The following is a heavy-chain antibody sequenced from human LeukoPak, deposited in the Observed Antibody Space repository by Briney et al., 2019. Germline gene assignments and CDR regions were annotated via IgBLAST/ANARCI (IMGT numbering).Heavy chain of an antibody. CDR1: GYSFANHW. D-gene: IGHD2-21*02. CDR3: ARHEVRGDCYSARCYWFFDL. Sequence: GESLKISCKASGYSFANHWIVWVRQMPGKGLEWMGIMYPGDSETRYSPSFQGQVTISADESINTAYLQWNSLKASDTGIYYCARHEVRGDCYSARCYWFFDLWGRGTPVTVSP. J-gene: IGHJ2*01. V-gene: IGHV5-51*01. CDR2: MYPGDSET.